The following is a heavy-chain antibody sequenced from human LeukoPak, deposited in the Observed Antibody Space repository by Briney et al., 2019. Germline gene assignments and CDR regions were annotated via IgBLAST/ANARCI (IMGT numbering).Heavy chain of an antibody. CDR1: GFTFSSAW. J-gene: IGHJ4*02. Sequence: GGSLRLSCAASGFTFSSAWMSWVRQAPGKGLEWVGRIYSKKAGGTTDYATPVKGRFTISRDDSKIMVYLQLNGLKTEDTAVYYCTTDPRHWGQGTLVTVSS. V-gene: IGHV3-15*01. CDR2: IYSKKAGGTT. CDR3: TTDPRH.